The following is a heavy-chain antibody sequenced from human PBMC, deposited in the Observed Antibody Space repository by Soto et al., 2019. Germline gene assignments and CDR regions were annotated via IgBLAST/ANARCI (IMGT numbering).Heavy chain of an antibody. D-gene: IGHD1-1*01. CDR2: MSHSGGT. CDR3: ARVERGTATTVVDAFDI. V-gene: IGHV4-34*01. J-gene: IGHJ3*02. CDR1: GGFVSSGSYY. Sequence: QVQLQQWGAGLLKPSETLSLTCAVYGGFVSSGSYYWSWIRQPPGKGLEWIGEMSHSGGTHFNPSLKGRVTISVDTSKNQFSLKMSSVTPADTALYYCARVERGTATTVVDAFDIWGPGTMVTVSS.